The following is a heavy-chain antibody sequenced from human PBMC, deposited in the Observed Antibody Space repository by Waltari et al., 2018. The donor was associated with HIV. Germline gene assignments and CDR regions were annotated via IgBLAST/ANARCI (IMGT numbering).Heavy chain of an antibody. CDR3: ARGNGHAFDI. Sequence: EVQLVESGGGLFQPGGSLRLSCAASGFTFSSYWMHWVRQAPGKGLVWGSRIHSDGSSTSYADSVKGRFTISRDNAKNTLYLQMNSLRAEDTAVYYCARGNGHAFDIWGQGTMVTVSS. D-gene: IGHD2-8*01. CDR1: GFTFSSYW. J-gene: IGHJ3*02. CDR2: IHSDGSST. V-gene: IGHV3-74*01.